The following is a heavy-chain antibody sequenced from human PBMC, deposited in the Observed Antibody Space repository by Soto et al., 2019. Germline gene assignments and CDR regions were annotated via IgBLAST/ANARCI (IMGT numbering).Heavy chain of an antibody. CDR1: GYTFTSYG. D-gene: IGHD6-25*01. V-gene: IGHV1-18*01. Sequence: QVPLVQSGAEVKKPGASVKVSCKASGYTFTSYGISWVRQAPGQGLEWMGWISAYNGNTNYAQKLQGRVTMTTDTSTSTAYMELRSLRSDDTAVYYCARLPRGSQNYYYYYMDVWGKGTTVTVSS. J-gene: IGHJ6*03. CDR3: ARLPRGSQNYYYYYMDV. CDR2: ISAYNGNT.